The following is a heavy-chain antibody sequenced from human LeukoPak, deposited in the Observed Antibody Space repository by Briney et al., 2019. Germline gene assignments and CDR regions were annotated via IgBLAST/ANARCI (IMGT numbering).Heavy chain of an antibody. CDR2: ISSSSSYI. CDR3: AKDRHAPGRYCSSTSCFPFDS. Sequence: GGSLRLSCAASGFTFSSYSMNWVRQAPGKGLEWVSSISSSSSYIYYADSVKGRFTISRDNAKNSLYLQMNSLRAEDTAVYYCAKDRHAPGRYCSSTSCFPFDSWGQGTLVTVSS. J-gene: IGHJ5*01. D-gene: IGHD2-2*01. CDR1: GFTFSSYS. V-gene: IGHV3-21*04.